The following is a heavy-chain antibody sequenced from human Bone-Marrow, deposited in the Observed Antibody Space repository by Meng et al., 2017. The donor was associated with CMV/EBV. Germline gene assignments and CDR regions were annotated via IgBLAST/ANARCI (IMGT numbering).Heavy chain of an antibody. CDR1: GYTFKKYD. D-gene: IGHD3-10*01. CDR2: SSGRTDET. V-gene: IGHV1-18*01. Sequence: ASVKVSCKASGYTFKKYDFNWVRQAPGQGLEWMGWSSGRTDETKYIEALQGRVTMTTDTTTRTAYMELTNLRSDDTAIYYCAIGGGQFYFDYWGQGTLVTVSS. J-gene: IGHJ4*02. CDR3: AIGGGQFYFDY.